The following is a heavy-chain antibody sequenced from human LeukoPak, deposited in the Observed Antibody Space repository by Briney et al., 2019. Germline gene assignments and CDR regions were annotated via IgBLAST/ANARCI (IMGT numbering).Heavy chain of an antibody. D-gene: IGHD3-16*01. CDR3: ARGGQHLNNDYVLDS. CDR2: SYHSGST. CDR1: GAALSSGAYS. Sequence: SQTLSLTCAVSGAALSSGAYSWTWIRQSPGKGLEWIGFSYHSGSTYYSPSLKSRVTISVDLSKNQFSLKLSSVTAADTAVYYCARGGQHLNNDYVLDSWGQGTLVTVSS. J-gene: IGHJ4*02. V-gene: IGHV4-30-2*06.